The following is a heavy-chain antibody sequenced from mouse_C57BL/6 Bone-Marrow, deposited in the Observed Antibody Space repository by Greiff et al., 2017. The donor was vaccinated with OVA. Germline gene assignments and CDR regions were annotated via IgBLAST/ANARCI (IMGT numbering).Heavy chain of an antibody. CDR3: ARQEAYGPFDY. Sequence: EVMLVESGGDLVKPGGSLKLSCAASGFTFSSYGMSWVRQTPDKRLEWVATISSGGSYTYYPDSVKGRFTISRDNAKNTLYLQMSSLKSEDTAMYYCARQEAYGPFDYWGQGTTLTVSS. CDR1: GFTFSSYG. V-gene: IGHV5-6*01. D-gene: IGHD1-1*02. J-gene: IGHJ2*01. CDR2: ISSGGSYT.